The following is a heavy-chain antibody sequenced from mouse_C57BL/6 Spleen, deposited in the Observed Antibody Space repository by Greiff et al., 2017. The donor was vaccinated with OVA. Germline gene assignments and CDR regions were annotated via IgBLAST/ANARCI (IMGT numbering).Heavy chain of an antibody. CDR1: GFTFSSYA. CDR2: ISSGGDYI. CDR3: TRDSSGYAWFAY. J-gene: IGHJ3*01. D-gene: IGHD3-2*02. Sequence: EVMLVESGEGLVKPGGSLKLSCAASGFTFSSYAMSWVRQTPEKRLEWVAYISSGGDYIYYADTVKGRFTISRDNARNTLYLQMSSLKSEDTAMYYCTRDSSGYAWFAYWGQVTLVTVSA. V-gene: IGHV5-9-1*02.